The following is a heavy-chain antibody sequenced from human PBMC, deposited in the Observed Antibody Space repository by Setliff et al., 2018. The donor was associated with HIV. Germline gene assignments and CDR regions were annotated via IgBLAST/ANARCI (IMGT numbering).Heavy chain of an antibody. V-gene: IGHV1-8*01. CDR2: MNPKSGNT. CDR1: GYTLTEVS. CDR3: ARSPAGSAGTEYDY. Sequence: ASVKVSCKISGYTLTEVSMHWVRQAAGQGLEWVGWMNPKSGNTGHAQKFQGRVTLTSDTSISTAYMVLSSLKSEDTAVYYCARSPAGSAGTEYDYWGLGSLVT. D-gene: IGHD6-13*01. J-gene: IGHJ4*02.